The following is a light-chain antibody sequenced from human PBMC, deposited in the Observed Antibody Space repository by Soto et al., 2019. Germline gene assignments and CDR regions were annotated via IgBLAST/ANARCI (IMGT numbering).Light chain of an antibody. J-gene: IGLJ3*02. V-gene: IGLV2-14*01. CDR2: EVS. CDR1: SSDVGGHNY. Sequence: QSVLTQPASVSGSPGQSITISCTGTSSDVGGHNYVPWYQQHPGKAPKFMIFEVSNRPSGVSNRFSGSKSGKTASLTISGLQAEDEADYYCSSYTSTNTWVFGGGTQLTVL. CDR3: SSYTSTNTWV.